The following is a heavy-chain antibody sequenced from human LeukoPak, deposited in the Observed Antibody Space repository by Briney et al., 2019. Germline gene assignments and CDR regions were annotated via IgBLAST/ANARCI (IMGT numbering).Heavy chain of an antibody. V-gene: IGHV4-59*01. CDR2: IYYSGIT. CDR3: AREDYCGGGSCYSGYFLH. D-gene: IGHD2-15*01. CDR1: GGSISSYY. Sequence: SETLSLTCTVSGGSISSYYWSWIRQPPGKGLEWIGYIYYSGITDYNPSLRSRVTVSVDTSKNQFSLKLSSVTAADTAVYYCAREDYCGGGSCYSGYFLHWGQGTLVTVSS. J-gene: IGHJ1*01.